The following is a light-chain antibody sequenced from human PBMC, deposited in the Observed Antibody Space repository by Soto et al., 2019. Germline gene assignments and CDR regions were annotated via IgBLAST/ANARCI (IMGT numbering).Light chain of an antibody. CDR1: QSVSSN. CDR3: QQYNNWRT. Sequence: EIVMTQSPATLSVSPGERATLSRRASQSVSSNLAWYQQKPGQAPRLLIYGASTRATGIPARFSGSGSGTEFTLTISSLQSEDFAVYYCQQYNNWRTFGHGTKVDIK. CDR2: GAS. J-gene: IGKJ1*01. V-gene: IGKV3-15*01.